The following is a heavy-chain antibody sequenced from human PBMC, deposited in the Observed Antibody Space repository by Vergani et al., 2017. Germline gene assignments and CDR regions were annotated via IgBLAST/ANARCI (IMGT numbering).Heavy chain of an antibody. CDR3: AKGRYCRSTSCYSYYYYYYMDV. CDR1: GFTFHDYA. V-gene: IGHV3-9*01. D-gene: IGHD2-2*01. CDR2: ISWNSGSI. J-gene: IGHJ6*03. Sequence: EVQLVESGGGLVQPGRSLRLSCAASGFTFHDYAMHWVRQAPGKGLEWVSGISWNSGSIGYADSVKGRFTISRDNSKNTLYLQMNSLRAEDTAVYFCAKGRYCRSTSCYSYYYYYYMDVWGKGTTVTVSS.